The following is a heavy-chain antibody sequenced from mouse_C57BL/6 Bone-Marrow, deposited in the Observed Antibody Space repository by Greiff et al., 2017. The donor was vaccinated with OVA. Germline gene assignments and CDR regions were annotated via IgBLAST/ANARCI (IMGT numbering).Heavy chain of an antibody. CDR1: GFTFTDYY. V-gene: IGHV7-3*01. CDR3: AIYEYDGGFAY. D-gene: IGHD2-14*01. CDR2: IRNKANGYTT. Sequence: EVMLVESGGGLVQPGGSLSLSCAASGFTFTDYYMSWVRQPPGKALEWLGFIRNKANGYTTEYSASVKGRFTISRDNSQSILYLQMNALRAEDSATDYCAIYEYDGGFAYWGQGTLVTVSA. J-gene: IGHJ3*01.